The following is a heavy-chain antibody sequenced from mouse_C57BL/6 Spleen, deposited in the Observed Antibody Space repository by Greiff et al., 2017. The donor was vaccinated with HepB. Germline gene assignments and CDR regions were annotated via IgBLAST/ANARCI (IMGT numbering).Heavy chain of an antibody. D-gene: IGHD1-1*01. CDR2: IYPRSGNT. J-gene: IGHJ4*01. V-gene: IGHV1-81*01. Sequence: VQLQQSGAELARPGASVKLSCKASGYTFTSYGISWVKQRTGQGLEWIGEIYPRSGNTYYNEKFKGKATLTADKSSSTAYMELRSLTSEDSAVYFCARCYYGSSYDYYAMDYWGQGTSVTVSS. CDR3: ARCYYGSSYDYYAMDY. CDR1: GYTFTSYG.